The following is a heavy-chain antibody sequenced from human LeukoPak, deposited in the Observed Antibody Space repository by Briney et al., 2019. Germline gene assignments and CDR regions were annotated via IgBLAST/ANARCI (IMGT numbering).Heavy chain of an antibody. CDR3: AKDTIKFTIPGYFDY. CDR2: IRSKANSYAT. V-gene: IGHV3-73*01. J-gene: IGHJ4*02. D-gene: IGHD3-3*01. Sequence: PGGSLRLSCAASGFTFSGSAMHWVRQASGKGLEWVGRIRSKANSYATAYAASVKGSVTISRDDEKNTAYLQMNGLKTEDTAVYYCAKDTIKFTIPGYFDYWGQGTLVTVSS. CDR1: GFTFSGSA.